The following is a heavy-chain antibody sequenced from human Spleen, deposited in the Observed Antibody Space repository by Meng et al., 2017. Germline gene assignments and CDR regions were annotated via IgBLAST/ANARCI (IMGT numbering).Heavy chain of an antibody. D-gene: IGHD2-15*01. J-gene: IGHJ5*02. V-gene: IGHV3-30*02. CDR2: ALIDGSNE. CDR3: AKGVLRVVLWFDP. CDR1: GLTFRSCG. Sequence: EESCEAVGKSGQSLTLSCAVSGLTFRSCGVGVGRQRPSKGQELESIALIDGSNEYYSDSLMDRLITSRDDSTNTLEVQMISLRADDTAVYYCAKGVLRVVLWFDPWGQGTLVTVSS.